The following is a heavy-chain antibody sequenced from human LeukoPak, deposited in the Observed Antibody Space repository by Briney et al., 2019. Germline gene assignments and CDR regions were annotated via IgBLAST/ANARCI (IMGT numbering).Heavy chain of an antibody. J-gene: IGHJ4*02. D-gene: IGHD6-19*01. Sequence: GRSLRLSCAASGFTFSSYAMHWVRQAPGKGLEWVAVISYDGSNKYYADSVKGRFTISRDNSKNMVYLQMNSLRADDTAVYYCARTREQWQVLDYWGQGTLVTVSS. CDR2: ISYDGSNK. V-gene: IGHV3-30-3*01. CDR3: ARTREQWQVLDY. CDR1: GFTFSSYA.